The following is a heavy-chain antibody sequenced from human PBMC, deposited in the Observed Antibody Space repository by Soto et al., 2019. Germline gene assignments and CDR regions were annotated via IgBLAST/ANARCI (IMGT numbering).Heavy chain of an antibody. V-gene: IGHV1-18*01. CDR2: ISAYNGNT. CDR1: GYTFTSYG. J-gene: IGHJ4*02. CDR3: ARDSPPVDY. Sequence: QVQLVQSGAEVKKPGASVKVSCKASGYTFTSYGISWVRQAPGQGLEWMGWISAYNGNTKNAQKLQGRVTMTTDTTPSTAYMELRSLGSDDTAVYYCARDSPPVDYWGQGTLVTVSS.